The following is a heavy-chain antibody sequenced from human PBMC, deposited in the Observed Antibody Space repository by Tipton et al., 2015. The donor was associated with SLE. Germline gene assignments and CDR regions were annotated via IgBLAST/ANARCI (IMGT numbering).Heavy chain of an antibody. CDR3: ARRGPYLGLDY. V-gene: IGHV4-4*07. CDR2: VFSRGST. J-gene: IGHJ4*02. D-gene: IGHD2-2*02. Sequence: TLSLTCTVSGGSMTSYSWYWFRQPAGKGLEWIGRVFSRGSTDYNPSLKSRVTMSLDTSKSHFSLKLTTVTAADTAVYYCARRGPYLGLDYWGLGTRVSVSS. CDR1: GGSMTSYS.